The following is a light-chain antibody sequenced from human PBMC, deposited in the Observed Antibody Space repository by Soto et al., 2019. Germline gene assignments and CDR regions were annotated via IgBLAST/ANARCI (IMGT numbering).Light chain of an antibody. J-gene: IGLJ1*01. CDR1: SSDFGDDKY. V-gene: IGLV2-14*01. CDR3: AAWDDSLNVYV. Sequence: QSVLTQPASVSGSPGQSITVSCTGSSSDFGDDKYVSWYQQQPGKGPNLLIYGVNSRPSGISNRFSGSKSGNTASLTISGLQSEDEADYYCAAWDDSLNVYVFGTGTKLTVL. CDR2: GVN.